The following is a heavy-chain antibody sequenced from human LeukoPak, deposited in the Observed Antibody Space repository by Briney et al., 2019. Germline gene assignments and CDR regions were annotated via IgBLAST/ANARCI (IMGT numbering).Heavy chain of an antibody. V-gene: IGHV3-21*05. CDR3: ARADSGSYLSYFES. CDR2: ISSTSSFI. J-gene: IGHJ4*02. D-gene: IGHD1-26*01. CDR1: GFIFSSYG. Sequence: PGGSLRLSCVASGFIFSSYGMNWVRQAPGKGLEWVSYISSTSSFIYYADSVKGRFTISRDNAKKALYLQMSGLRAEDTAVFYCARADSGSYLSYFESWGRGTLVTVSS.